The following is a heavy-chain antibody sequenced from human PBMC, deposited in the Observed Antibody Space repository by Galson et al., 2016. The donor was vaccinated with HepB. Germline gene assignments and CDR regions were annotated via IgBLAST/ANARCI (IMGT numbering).Heavy chain of an antibody. CDR1: GGSVSSTTYY. J-gene: IGHJ4*02. CDR3: ARSHGGY. V-gene: IGHV4-61*01. Sequence: SETLSLTCTVSGGSVSSTTYYWAWIRQPPGKGLEWIGHASYSGTTNYNPSLRSRVTISVDPSKSQFSLRLTSVSDADTAVYYCARSHGGYWGQGTLVTVSS. D-gene: IGHD3-3*01. CDR2: ASYSGTT.